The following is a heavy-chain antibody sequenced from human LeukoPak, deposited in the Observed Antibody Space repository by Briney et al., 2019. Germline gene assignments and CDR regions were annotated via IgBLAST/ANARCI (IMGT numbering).Heavy chain of an antibody. Sequence: ASVKVSCKSSGYTFTNYGITRVRQARGQGLEYMGWISTYNGNAHYAQKLQARVTMTTDTSSSTAYMELRSLRSDDSAMYYCARVNYDLLITFDSWGQGTLVTVSS. D-gene: IGHD3-9*01. CDR2: ISTYNGNA. CDR1: GYTFTNYG. CDR3: ARVNYDLLITFDS. J-gene: IGHJ4*02. V-gene: IGHV1-18*01.